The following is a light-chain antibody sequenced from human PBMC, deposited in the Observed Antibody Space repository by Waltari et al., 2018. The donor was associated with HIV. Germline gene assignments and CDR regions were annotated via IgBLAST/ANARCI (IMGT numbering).Light chain of an antibody. V-gene: IGKV1-39*01. CDR1: QSISSY. Sequence: DIQMTQSPSSLSASVGDRVTITCRASQSISSYLNWYQQQPGKAPKFLIYAASSLQSGVPSRFSGSGSWTDFTLTISSLQPEYFATYYCQQGYSTPPTFGQGTKLEIK. CDR3: QQGYSTPPT. CDR2: AAS. J-gene: IGKJ2*01.